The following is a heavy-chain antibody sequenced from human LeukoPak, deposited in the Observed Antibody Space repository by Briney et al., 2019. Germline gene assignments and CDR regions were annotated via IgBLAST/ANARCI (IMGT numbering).Heavy chain of an antibody. D-gene: IGHD3-22*01. V-gene: IGHV1-18*01. CDR3: ARSGRMVITGFDY. Sequence: ASVKVSCKDSGYTFTSYGISWVRQAPGQGIERMERISDYNGNTKYVQKLQGRVTMTTDTSTRIAYMELRSLISDDTAVYYCARSGRMVITGFDYWGQGTLVTVSS. CDR2: ISDYNGNT. J-gene: IGHJ4*02. CDR1: GYTFTSYG.